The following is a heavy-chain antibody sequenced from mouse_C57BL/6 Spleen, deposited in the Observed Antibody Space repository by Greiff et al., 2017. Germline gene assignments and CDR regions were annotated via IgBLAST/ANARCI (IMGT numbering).Heavy chain of an antibody. D-gene: IGHD1-1*01. CDR2: IYPGDGDT. CDR3: ARQDSSYAMDY. CDR1: GYAFSSYW. J-gene: IGHJ4*01. V-gene: IGHV1-80*01. Sequence: VQLVESGAELVKPGASVKISCKASGYAFSSYWMNWVKQRPGKGLEWIGQIYPGDGDTNYNGKFKGKATLTADKSSSTAYMQLSSLTSEDSAVYFCARQDSSYAMDYWGQGTSVTVSS.